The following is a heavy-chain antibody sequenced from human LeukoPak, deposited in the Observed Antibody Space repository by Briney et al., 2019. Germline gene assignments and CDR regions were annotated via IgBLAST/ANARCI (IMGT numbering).Heavy chain of an antibody. D-gene: IGHD4-17*01. CDR3: ATPPPGDYDYYYYGMDV. CDR1: GYTFTSYD. J-gene: IGHJ6*02. Sequence: ASVKVSCKASGYTFTSYDIYWVRQATGQGLEWMGWMNPNSGNTGYAQKFQGRVTMTRNTSISTAYMELSSLRSEDTAVYYCATPPPGDYDYYYYGMDVWGQGTTVTVSS. V-gene: IGHV1-8*01. CDR2: MNPNSGNT.